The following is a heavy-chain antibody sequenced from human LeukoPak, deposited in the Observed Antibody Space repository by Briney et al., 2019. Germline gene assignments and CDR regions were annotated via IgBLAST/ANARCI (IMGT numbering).Heavy chain of an antibody. CDR3: STDPRLLIY. J-gene: IGHJ4*01. Sequence: GGSLRLSCVVSGFSFSDSYMTWIRQTPGKGLEWLAYISGSGSDIYYADSVKGRFTIFRDHAKNSLYLQMNSLRPEDTALYYCSTDPRLLIYWGHGTLVTVSS. D-gene: IGHD2-8*01. CDR2: ISGSGSDI. CDR1: GFSFSDSY. V-gene: IGHV3-11*01.